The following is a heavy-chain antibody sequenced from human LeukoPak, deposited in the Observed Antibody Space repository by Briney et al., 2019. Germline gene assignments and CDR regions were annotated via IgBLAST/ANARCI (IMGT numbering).Heavy chain of an antibody. J-gene: IGHJ6*02. D-gene: IGHD2-2*01. CDR2: ISTDGKST. CDR3: VRDYQFIQEV. Sequence: GGSLRLSCVASGFTFSNYWMLWVRQAPGKGLMWVSLISTDGKSTRYAESVKGRFTISRDNAKNALYLQMDILRVEDTALYFCVRDYQFIQEVWGQGATVTVSS. CDR1: GFTFSNYW. V-gene: IGHV3-74*01.